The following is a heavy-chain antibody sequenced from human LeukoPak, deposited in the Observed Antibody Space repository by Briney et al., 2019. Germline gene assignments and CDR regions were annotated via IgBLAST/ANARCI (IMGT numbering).Heavy chain of an antibody. CDR2: ISGSGGST. D-gene: IGHD3-10*01. Sequence: GGSLRLSCAASGFTFSSNWMSWVRQAPGKGLEWVSAISGSGGSTYYADSVKGRFTISRDNSKNTLYLQMNSLRAEDTAVYYCAKGLWFGELLPFDIWGQGTMVTVSS. CDR1: GFTFSSNW. V-gene: IGHV3-23*01. CDR3: AKGLWFGELLPFDI. J-gene: IGHJ3*02.